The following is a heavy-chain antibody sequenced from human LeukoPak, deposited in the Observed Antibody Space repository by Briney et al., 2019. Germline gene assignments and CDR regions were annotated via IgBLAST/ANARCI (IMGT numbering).Heavy chain of an antibody. CDR3: ARSLWGGALDI. D-gene: IGHD3-16*01. V-gene: IGHV6-1*01. CDR2: TYYRSKWLN. Sequence: KHSQTLSLTCAISGDSVYSNNAVWNCIRQSPSRGLEWLGKTYYRSKWLNDSAVSVKSRITINPDTSKNQISLQLNSVTPEDTAVYYCARSLWGGALDIWGQGTTVAVSS. CDR1: GDSVYSNNAV. J-gene: IGHJ3*02.